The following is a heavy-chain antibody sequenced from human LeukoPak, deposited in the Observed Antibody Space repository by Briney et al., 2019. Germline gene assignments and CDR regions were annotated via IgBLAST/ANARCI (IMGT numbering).Heavy chain of an antibody. CDR1: GFTFSSYG. V-gene: IGHV3-30*18. Sequence: GGSLRLSCAASGFTFSSYGMHWVRQAPGKGLEWVAVISYDGSNKYYADSVKGRFTISRDNSKNTLYLQMNSLRAEDTPVYYCAKTWIMGGGLDYWGQGTLVTVPP. CDR2: ISYDGSNK. J-gene: IGHJ4*02. CDR3: AKTWIMGGGLDY. D-gene: IGHD3-16*01.